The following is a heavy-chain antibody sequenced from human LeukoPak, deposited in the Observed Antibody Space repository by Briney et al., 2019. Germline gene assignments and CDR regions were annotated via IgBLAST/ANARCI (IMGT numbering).Heavy chain of an antibody. Sequence: GGSLRLSCAASGFTFSSYAMSWVRQAPGKGLEWVSAISGSGGSTYYADSVKGRFTISRDNSKNTLYLQMSGLRAEDTAVYYCAKASNYGSGSYYPRGVDYWGQGTLVTVSS. CDR3: AKASNYGSGSYYPRGVDY. CDR1: GFTFSSYA. J-gene: IGHJ4*02. D-gene: IGHD3-10*01. CDR2: ISGSGGST. V-gene: IGHV3-23*01.